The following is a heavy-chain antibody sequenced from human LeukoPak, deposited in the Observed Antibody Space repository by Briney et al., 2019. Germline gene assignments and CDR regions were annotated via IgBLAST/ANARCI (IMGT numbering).Heavy chain of an antibody. CDR2: ISGSGGSA. D-gene: IGHD3-22*01. Sequence: PGGSLRLSCAASGFTFSSYAMNWVRQAPGKGLEWVSAISGSGGSAYYADSVKGRFTISRDNSKNTLYLQMNSLRAEDTALYYCAKGPISWLPVNFDYWGQGTLVTVSS. V-gene: IGHV3-23*01. CDR3: AKGPISWLPVNFDY. J-gene: IGHJ4*02. CDR1: GFTFSSYA.